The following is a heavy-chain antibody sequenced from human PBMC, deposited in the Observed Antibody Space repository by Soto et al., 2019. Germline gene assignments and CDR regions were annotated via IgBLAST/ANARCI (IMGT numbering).Heavy chain of an antibody. D-gene: IGHD3-10*01. J-gene: IGHJ6*02. Sequence: LRLSCAASGFTFDDYAMHWVRQAPGKGLEWVSGISGNSGYIGYAESVKGRFTISRDNAKNSVYLQMASLRAEDTALYYCGKSYYYGSGSNPYGLDVWGQGTTVTVSS. V-gene: IGHV3-9*01. CDR3: GKSYYYGSGSNPYGLDV. CDR1: GFTFDDYA. CDR2: ISGNSGYI.